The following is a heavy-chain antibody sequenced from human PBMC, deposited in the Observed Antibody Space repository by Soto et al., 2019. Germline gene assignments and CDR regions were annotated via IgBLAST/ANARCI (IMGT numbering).Heavy chain of an antibody. V-gene: IGHV3-66*04. D-gene: IGHD5-18*01. J-gene: IGHJ4*02. CDR2: IYSGGSA. CDR1: GFTVSSNY. Sequence: EVQLVESGGGLVQPGVSLRLSCAASGFTVSSNYMSWFRQAPGKWLEWGSVIYSGGSAYYADSVKGRFTISRDNSKNTLYLQMNSLRAEDTAVYYGASHGYSYGGGSYDYWGQGTQVTVSS. CDR3: ASHGYSYGGGSYDY.